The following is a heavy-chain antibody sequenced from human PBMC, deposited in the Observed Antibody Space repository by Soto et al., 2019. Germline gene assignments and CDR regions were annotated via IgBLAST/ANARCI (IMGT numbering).Heavy chain of an antibody. CDR1: RFTFSSYA. CDR3: ARDLGITAVTTFDY. J-gene: IGHJ4*02. CDR2: ISGSGGST. V-gene: IGHV3-23*04. Sequence: EVQLVESGGGLVQPGGSLRLSCTASRFTFSSYAMSWVRQAPGKGLEWVSHISGSGGSTNYADSVKGRFTISRDNSKNTLHLQINSLRAEDTAVYYCARDLGITAVTTFDYWGQGTLVTVSS. D-gene: IGHD4-17*01.